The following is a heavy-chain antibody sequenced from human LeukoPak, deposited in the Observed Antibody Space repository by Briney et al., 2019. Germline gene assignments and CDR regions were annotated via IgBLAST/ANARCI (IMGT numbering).Heavy chain of an antibody. CDR1: GFTFSNAW. D-gene: IGHD3-22*01. J-gene: IGHJ4*02. V-gene: IGHV3-15*01. Sequence: PGGSLRLSCAASGFTFSNAWMSWVRQAPGKGLEWVGRIKSKTDGGTTDYAAPVKGRFTISRDDSKNTLHLQMNSLKTEDTAVYYCTTSAYYYDSSGYKYFDYWGQGTLVTVSS. CDR3: TTSAYYYDSSGYKYFDY. CDR2: IKSKTDGGTT.